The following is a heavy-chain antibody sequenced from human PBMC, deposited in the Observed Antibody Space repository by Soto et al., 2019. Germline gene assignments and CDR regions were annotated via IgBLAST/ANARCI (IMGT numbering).Heavy chain of an antibody. CDR1: GGSFSGYY. D-gene: IGHD1-1*01. V-gene: IGHV4-34*01. J-gene: IGHJ4*02. CDR3: ARGQRGGPFDY. Sequence: QVQLQQWGAGLLKPSETLSLTCAVYGGSFSGYYWSWIRQPPGKGLEWIGEINHSGSTNYNPSLKSRVTIPADTSKNQFSLKLSSVTAADTAVYYCARGQRGGPFDYWGQGTLVTVSS. CDR2: INHSGST.